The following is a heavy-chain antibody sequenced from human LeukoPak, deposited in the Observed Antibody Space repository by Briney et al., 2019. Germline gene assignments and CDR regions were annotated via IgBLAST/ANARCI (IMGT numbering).Heavy chain of an antibody. CDR3: ARPAVGATTLDWFDP. Sequence: SETLSLTCTVSGDSITTYYWSWIRQPPGKGLEWIGYIYHSGSTKYNPSLKSRVTISVDTSKNQFSLKLSSVTAADTAVYYCARPAVGATTLDWFDPWGQGTLVTVSS. D-gene: IGHD1-26*01. V-gene: IGHV4-59*12. CDR1: GDSITTYY. J-gene: IGHJ5*02. CDR2: IYHSGST.